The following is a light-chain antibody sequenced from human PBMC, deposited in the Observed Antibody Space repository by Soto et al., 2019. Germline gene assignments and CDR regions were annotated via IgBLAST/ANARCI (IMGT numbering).Light chain of an antibody. Sequence: EIVLTQSPGTLSLSPGERATLSCRASQSVNNYLAWYQQKPGQAPRLLIYDTSDRATGIPARFSGSGSGTDFTLTISSPEPEDFAVFYCQQRSIWPWTFGQGTKVEI. CDR1: QSVNNY. CDR3: QQRSIWPWT. J-gene: IGKJ1*01. CDR2: DTS. V-gene: IGKV3-11*01.